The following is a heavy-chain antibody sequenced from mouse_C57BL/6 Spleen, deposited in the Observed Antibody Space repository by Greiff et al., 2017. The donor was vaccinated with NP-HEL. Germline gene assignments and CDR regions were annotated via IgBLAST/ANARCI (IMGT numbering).Heavy chain of an antibody. D-gene: IGHD2-4*01. Sequence: VQLKQSGAELVRPGASVKLSCTASGFNIKDDYMHWVKQRPEQGLEWIGWIDPENGDTEYASKFQGKATITADTSSNTAYLQLSSLTSEDTAVYYCTTGYYDYGGYWGQGTTLTVSS. J-gene: IGHJ2*01. CDR2: IDPENGDT. CDR1: GFNIKDDY. CDR3: TTGYYDYGGY. V-gene: IGHV14-4*01.